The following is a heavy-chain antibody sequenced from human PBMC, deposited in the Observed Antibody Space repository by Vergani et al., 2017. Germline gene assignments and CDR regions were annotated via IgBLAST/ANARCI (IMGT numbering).Heavy chain of an antibody. CDR1: GFPFSSYS. CDR2: ISSSSSTI. V-gene: IGHV3-48*01. J-gene: IGHJ3*02. D-gene: IGHD3-22*01. CDR3: AGDSTQLYYYDSSGYARGAFDI. Sequence: EVQLVESGGGLVQPGGSLRLSCAASGFPFSSYSMNWVRQAPGKGLEWVSYISSSSSTIYYADSVKGRFTISRDNAKNSLYLQMNSLRAEDTAVYYCAGDSTQLYYYDSSGYARGAFDIWGQGTMVTVSS.